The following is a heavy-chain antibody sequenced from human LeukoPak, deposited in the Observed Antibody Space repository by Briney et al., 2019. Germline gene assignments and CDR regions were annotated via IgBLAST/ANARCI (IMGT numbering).Heavy chain of an antibody. V-gene: IGHV6-1*01. Sequence: SQTLSLTCAISGDSVSSNSAAWNWIRQSPSRGLEWLGRTYYRSKWYNDYAVSVKSRITINPDTSKNQFSLQLNSVTPEDTAVYYCARNFRTLTGDRGWFDPWDQGTLVTVSS. CDR2: TYYRSKWYN. D-gene: IGHD7-27*01. CDR3: ARNFRTLTGDRGWFDP. CDR1: GDSVSSNSAA. J-gene: IGHJ5*02.